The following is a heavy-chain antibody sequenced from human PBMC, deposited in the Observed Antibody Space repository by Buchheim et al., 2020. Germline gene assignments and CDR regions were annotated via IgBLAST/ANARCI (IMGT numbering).Heavy chain of an antibody. CDR2: TYYSGRS. V-gene: IGHV4-31*03. Sequence: QVQLQESGPGLVKPSQTLSLTCTVSGGSISGGDYFWSWIRQHPGKGLEWIGYTYYSGRSYYNPSLPSRVTISVHTSENQFSLWLNSVTAADTAVYYCARHPNYGSGSCFDYWGQGTL. CDR3: ARHPNYGSGSCFDY. J-gene: IGHJ4*02. D-gene: IGHD3-10*01. CDR1: GGSISGGDYF.